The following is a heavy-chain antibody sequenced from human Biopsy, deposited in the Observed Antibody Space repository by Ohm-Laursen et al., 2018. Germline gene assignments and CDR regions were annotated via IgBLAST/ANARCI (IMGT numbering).Heavy chain of an antibody. V-gene: IGHV4-59*12. CDR3: ASAGYNPDWNFDL. CDR1: GGPIDSYY. D-gene: IGHD5-24*01. Sequence: GTLSLTCTVSGGPIDSYYWSWIRQPLGKALEWIGYIYFTGRTSYNPSLKSRVTMSVNTSKKQFSLRLSSVTAADTAVYYCASAGYNPDWNFDLWGRGTRVTVSS. J-gene: IGHJ2*01. CDR2: IYFTGRT.